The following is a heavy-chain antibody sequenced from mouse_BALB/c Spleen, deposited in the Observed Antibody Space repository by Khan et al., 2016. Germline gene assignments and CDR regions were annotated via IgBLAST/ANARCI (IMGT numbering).Heavy chain of an antibody. D-gene: IGHD2-1*01. J-gene: IGHJ2*01. V-gene: IGHV1-76*01. CDR1: GYTFTDYY. Sequence: QVQLQQSGAELARPGASVKLSCKASGYTFTDYYINWVKQRTGQGLEWIGEIYPGSDNTYSHERFKGKATLTADKSSSTAYMQLSSLTSEDSAVYFCARGGGNSDYWGQGTTLTVSS. CDR3: ARGGGNSDY. CDR2: IYPGSDNT.